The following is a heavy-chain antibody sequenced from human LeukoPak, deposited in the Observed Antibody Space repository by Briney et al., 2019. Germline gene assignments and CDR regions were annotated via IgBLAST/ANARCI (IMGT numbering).Heavy chain of an antibody. J-gene: IGHJ4*02. CDR3: ARDNHDYVWGSYSYIGY. D-gene: IGHD3-16*01. CDR2: IYCSGST. Sequence: SETLSLTCTVSGGSISSSSYYWGWIRQPPGMGLEWIGSIYCSGSTYYNPSLKSRVTISVDTSKNQFSLKLSSVTAADTAVYYCARDNHDYVWGSYSYIGYWGQGTLVTVSS. V-gene: IGHV4-39*07. CDR1: GGSISSSSYY.